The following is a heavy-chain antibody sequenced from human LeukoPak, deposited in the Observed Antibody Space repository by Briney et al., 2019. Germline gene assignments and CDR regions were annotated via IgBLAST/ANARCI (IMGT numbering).Heavy chain of an antibody. CDR1: GFTFDDYG. J-gene: IGHJ3*02. CDR3: ARVKLLYGSGIGDTFDI. CDR2: INWNGGST. V-gene: IGHV3-20*04. Sequence: GGSLRLSCAASGFTFDDYGMSWVRQAPGKGLEWVSGINWNGGSTGYEDSVKGRFTISRDNAKNSLYLQMNSLRAEDTALYYCARVKLLYGSGIGDTFDIWGEGTVDPVSS. D-gene: IGHD3-10*01.